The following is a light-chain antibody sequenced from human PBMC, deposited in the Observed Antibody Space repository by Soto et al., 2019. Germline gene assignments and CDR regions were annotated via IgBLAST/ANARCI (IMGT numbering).Light chain of an antibody. CDR2: GAS. Sequence: EIVMTQSPATLSVSPGESAILSCRASQSVSSNLAWYQQKPGQAPRLLIYGASTRATGIPARFIGRGSGTEFTLTISSLQSEDFAVYYCQQYNNWPRTFGQGTKVEIK. CDR1: QSVSSN. CDR3: QQYNNWPRT. J-gene: IGKJ1*01. V-gene: IGKV3-15*01.